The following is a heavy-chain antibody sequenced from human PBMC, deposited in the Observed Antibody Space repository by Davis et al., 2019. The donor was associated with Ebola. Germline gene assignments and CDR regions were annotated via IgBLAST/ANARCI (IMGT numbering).Heavy chain of an antibody. V-gene: IGHV1-46*04. D-gene: IGHD6-19*01. CDR3: ARGIGTGYNSGWYVY. CDR2: INTFGGTT. Sequence: AASVKVSCKASGYTFTTYYMHWVRQAPGQGLEWMGVINTFGGTTTYAQKLQDRVTMTRDTSTSTVYMELSSLRSEDTAMYYCARGIGTGYNSGWYVYWGQGTLVTVSS. CDR1: GYTFTTYY. J-gene: IGHJ4*02.